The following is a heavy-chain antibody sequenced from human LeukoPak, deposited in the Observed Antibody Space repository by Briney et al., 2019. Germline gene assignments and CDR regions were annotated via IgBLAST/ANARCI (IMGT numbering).Heavy chain of an antibody. V-gene: IGHV1-8*01. CDR2: MNPNSGNT. Sequence: GASVKVSCKASGYTFTSYDINWVRQATGQGLEWMGWMNPNSGNTGYAQKFQGRVTMTRNTSISTAYMELSSQRSEDTAVYYWARGGALYSSSWYGYYYYYMDVWGKGTTVTISS. J-gene: IGHJ6*03. CDR1: GYTFTSYD. CDR3: ARGGALYSSSWYGYYYYYMDV. D-gene: IGHD6-13*01.